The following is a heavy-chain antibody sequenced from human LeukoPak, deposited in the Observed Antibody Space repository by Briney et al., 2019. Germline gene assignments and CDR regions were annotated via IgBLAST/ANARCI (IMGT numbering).Heavy chain of an antibody. V-gene: IGHV3-30*02. D-gene: IGHD6-13*01. Sequence: AGGSLRLSCAASGFTFSSYGMHWVRQAPGKGLEWVTFIRYDGSNKYYADSVKGRFTISRDNSKNTLYLQMNSLRAEDTAVYYCARSPDSIAAAHFDYWGQGTLVTVSS. CDR3: ARSPDSIAAAHFDY. J-gene: IGHJ4*02. CDR1: GFTFSSYG. CDR2: IRYDGSNK.